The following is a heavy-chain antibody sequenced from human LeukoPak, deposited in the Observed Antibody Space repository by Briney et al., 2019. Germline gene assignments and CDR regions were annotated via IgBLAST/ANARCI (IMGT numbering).Heavy chain of an antibody. CDR3: ARSTTVGALYNWFDP. Sequence: PGGSLRLSCVASGLTFSNYGMHWVRQAPGKGLEWVAVVWYDGSNKYYADSVKGRFTISRDDSKNTLYLQMNSLRAEDTAVYYCARSTTVGALYNWFDPWGQGTLVTVSS. CDR2: VWYDGSNK. J-gene: IGHJ5*02. D-gene: IGHD1-26*01. V-gene: IGHV3-33*01. CDR1: GLTFSNYG.